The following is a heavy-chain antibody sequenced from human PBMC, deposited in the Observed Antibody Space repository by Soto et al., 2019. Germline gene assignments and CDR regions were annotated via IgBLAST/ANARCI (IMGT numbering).Heavy chain of an antibody. V-gene: IGHV1-3*01. CDR1: GDPFPIYT. CDR3: ARGIATGQLDP. Sequence: GASVKVPCKASGDPFPIYTMNWVRQAPGQRLEWMGWINPDNGNTKASQKFQDRVIITRDRSESTAYMDLSSLRSEDTAVYNCARGIATGQLDPWGQGTLVTVSS. J-gene: IGHJ5*02. D-gene: IGHD2-15*01. CDR2: INPDNGNT.